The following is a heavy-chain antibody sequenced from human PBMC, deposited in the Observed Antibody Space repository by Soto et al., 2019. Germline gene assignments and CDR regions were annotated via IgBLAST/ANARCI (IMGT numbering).Heavy chain of an antibody. CDR2: ISSSSSYI. CDR3: ASYPGRERDIVVVPAAQEPGYFDY. V-gene: IGHV3-21*01. Sequence: PGGSLRLSCAASGFTFSSYSMNWVRQAPGKGLEWVSSISSSSSYIYYADSVKGRFTISRDNAKNSLYLQMNSLRAEDTAVYYCASYPGRERDIVVVPAAQEPGYFDYWGQGTLVTVSS. D-gene: IGHD2-2*01. J-gene: IGHJ4*02. CDR1: GFTFSSYS.